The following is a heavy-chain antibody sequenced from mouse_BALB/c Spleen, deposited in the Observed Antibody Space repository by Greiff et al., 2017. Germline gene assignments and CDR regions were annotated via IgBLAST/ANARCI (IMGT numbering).Heavy chain of an antibody. V-gene: IGHV3-2*02. Sequence: EVQRVESGPGLVKPSQSLSLTCTVTGYSITSDYAWNWIRQFPGNKLEWMGYISYSGSTSYNPSLKSRISITRDTSKNQFFLQLNSVTTEDTATYYCARDGYDSYAMDYWGQGTSVTVSS. J-gene: IGHJ4*01. CDR3: ARDGYDSYAMDY. CDR2: ISYSGST. CDR1: GYSITSDYA. D-gene: IGHD2-2*01.